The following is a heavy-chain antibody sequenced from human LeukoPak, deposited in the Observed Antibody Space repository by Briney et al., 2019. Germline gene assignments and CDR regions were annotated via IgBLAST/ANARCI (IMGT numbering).Heavy chain of an antibody. CDR1: GFSLSTSGVG. Sequence: SGPTLVKPTQTLTLTCTFSGFSLSTSGVGVGWIRQPPGKVLEWLALIYWDDDKRYSPSLRSRLTITKDTSKNQVVLTMTNMDPVDTATYYCAHRQGGEWFDPWGQGTLVTVSS. D-gene: IGHD3-16*01. V-gene: IGHV2-5*02. CDR3: AHRQGGEWFDP. J-gene: IGHJ5*02. CDR2: IYWDDDK.